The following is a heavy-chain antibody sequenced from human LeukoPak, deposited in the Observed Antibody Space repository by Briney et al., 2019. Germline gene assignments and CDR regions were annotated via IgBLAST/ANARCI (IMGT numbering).Heavy chain of an antibody. J-gene: IGHJ3*02. CDR3: ARQTYDSGPYAFDI. CDR1: GYSISSGYY. D-gene: IGHD3-22*01. Sequence: PSETLSLTCAVSGYSISSGYYWGWNRQPPGKGLEWIGSIYHSGSTYYNPSLKSRVTISVDTSKNQFSLKLSSVTAADTAVYYCARQTYDSGPYAFDIWGQGTMVTVSS. CDR2: IYHSGST. V-gene: IGHV4-38-2*01.